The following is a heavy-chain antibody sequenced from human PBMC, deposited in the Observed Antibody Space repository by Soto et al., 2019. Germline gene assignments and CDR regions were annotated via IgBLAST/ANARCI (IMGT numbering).Heavy chain of an antibody. CDR1: GGSISSYY. CDR3: ARALLIXDYDILTGYYPLYYFDY. CDR2: IYYSGST. J-gene: IGHJ4*02. D-gene: IGHD3-9*01. V-gene: IGHV4-59*01. Sequence: PSATLSLTCTVSGGSISSYYWSWIRQPPGKGLEWIGYIYYSGSTNYNPSLKSRVTISVDTSKNQFSLKLSSVTAADTAVYYCARALLIXDYDILTGYYPLYYFDYWGQGTLVTVSS.